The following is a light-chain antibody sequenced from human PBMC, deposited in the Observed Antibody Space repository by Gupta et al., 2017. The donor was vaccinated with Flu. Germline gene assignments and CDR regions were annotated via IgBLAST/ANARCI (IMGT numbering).Light chain of an antibody. Sequence: DIVMTQSPESLAVSLGERATINCKSSQSILYNSNKKNYLSWYQLKPGQAPKLLMHWASTRESGVPDRFSGSGSGTEFSLTISSLQAEDVAVYYCQQYFSTPRTFGQGTKVEVK. V-gene: IGKV4-1*01. CDR1: QSILYNSNKKNY. CDR2: WAS. J-gene: IGKJ1*01. CDR3: QQYFSTPRT.